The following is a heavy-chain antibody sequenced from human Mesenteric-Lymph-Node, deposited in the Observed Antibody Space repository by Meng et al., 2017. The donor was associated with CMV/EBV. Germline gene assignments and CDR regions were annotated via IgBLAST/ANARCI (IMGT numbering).Heavy chain of an antibody. V-gene: IGHV1-2*06. D-gene: IGHD3-10*01. J-gene: IGHJ5*02. CDR2: INPNSGGT. CDR1: FSGFA. Sequence: FSGFAINWVGQDPGQGLEWMGRINPNSGGTNYAQKFQGRVTMTRDTSISTAYMELSRLRSDDTAVYYCARDTDYYYGSGSYLSWFDPWGQGTLVTVSS. CDR3: ARDTDYYYGSGSYLSWFDP.